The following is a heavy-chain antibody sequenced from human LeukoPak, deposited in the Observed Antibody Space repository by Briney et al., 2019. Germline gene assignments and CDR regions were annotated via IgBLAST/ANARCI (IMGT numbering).Heavy chain of an antibody. CDR2: IYHSGST. J-gene: IGHJ4*02. Sequence: SQTLSLTCTVSGGSISSGGYYWSWIRQPPGKGLEWIGYIYHSGSTYYNPSLKSRVTISVDRSKNQFSLKLSSVTAADTAVYYCASIPLGGYSPPSSWGQGTLVTVSS. V-gene: IGHV4-30-2*01. CDR3: ASIPLGGYSPPSS. CDR1: GGSISSGGYY. D-gene: IGHD4-11*01.